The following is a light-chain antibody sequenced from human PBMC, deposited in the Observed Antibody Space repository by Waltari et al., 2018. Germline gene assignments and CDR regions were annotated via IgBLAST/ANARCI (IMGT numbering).Light chain of an antibody. CDR2: DVS. CDR3: SSYTSSSTLV. V-gene: IGLV2-14*01. CDR1: SSDVGGYNY. J-gene: IGLJ1*01. Sequence: QSALTQPASVSGSPGQSITISCSGTSSDVGGYNYVSWYQQHPGKAPKLMIYDVSSRPSGVSNRFSGPKSGNTASLTISGLQAEDEADYYCSSYTSSSTLVFGTGTKVTVL.